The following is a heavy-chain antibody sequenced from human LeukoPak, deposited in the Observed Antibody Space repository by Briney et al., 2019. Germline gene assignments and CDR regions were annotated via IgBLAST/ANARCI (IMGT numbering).Heavy chain of an antibody. D-gene: IGHD5-18*01. CDR3: ARGVPGGYSYGYSDAFDI. CDR1: GGSISSYY. CDR2: IYTSGST. Sequence: PSETLSLTCTVSGGSISSYYWSWIRQPPGKGLEWVGRIYTSGSTNYNPSLKSRVTMSVDTSKNQFSLKLSSVTAADTAVYYCARGVPGGYSYGYSDAFDIWGQGTMVTVSS. J-gene: IGHJ3*02. V-gene: IGHV4-4*07.